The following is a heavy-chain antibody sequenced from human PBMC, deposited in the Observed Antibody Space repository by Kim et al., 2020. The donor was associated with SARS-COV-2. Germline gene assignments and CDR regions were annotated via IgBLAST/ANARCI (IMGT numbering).Heavy chain of an antibody. CDR3: ARLGSGTWSNLDY. D-gene: IGHD6-13*01. J-gene: IGHJ4*02. CDR1: GFTFTRCG. V-gene: IGHV3-33*01. CDR2: IWSDGSNK. Sequence: GGSLRLSCAASGFTFTRCGLHWVRQAPGKGLEWVAIIWSDGSNKYHADSVKGRFTISRDDSKSTLYLQMNSLRVDDSAVYFCARLGSGTWSNLDYWGQGTLVTVSS.